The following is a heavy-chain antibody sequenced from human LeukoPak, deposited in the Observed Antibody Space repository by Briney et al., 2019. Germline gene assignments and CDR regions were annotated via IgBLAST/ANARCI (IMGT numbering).Heavy chain of an antibody. CDR2: ISAYNGNT. CDR3: ARGSVIYCSTTSCYTWFDS. D-gene: IGHD2-2*02. CDR1: GYTFTSYG. V-gene: IGHV1-18*01. J-gene: IGHJ5*01. Sequence: ASVKFSCKASGYTFTSYGISWVRQAPGQGLEWIGWISAYNGNTNYAQKLQGRVTMTTDTSTSTAYMELRSLRSDDTAVYYCARGSVIYCSTTSCYTWFDSWGQGTLVTVSS.